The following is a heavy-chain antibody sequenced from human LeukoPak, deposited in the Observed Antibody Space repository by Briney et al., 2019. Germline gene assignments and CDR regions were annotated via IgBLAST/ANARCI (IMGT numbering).Heavy chain of an antibody. D-gene: IGHD6-6*01. CDR2: IIPIFGTA. CDR1: GGTFSSYA. CDR3: ASIAARFDY. Sequence: SVKVSCKASGGTFSSYAISWVRQAPGQGLEWMGGIIPIFGTANYAQKFQGRVTMTRDTSTSTVYMELSSLRSEDTAVYYCASIAARFDYWGQGTLVTVSS. V-gene: IGHV1-69*05. J-gene: IGHJ4*02.